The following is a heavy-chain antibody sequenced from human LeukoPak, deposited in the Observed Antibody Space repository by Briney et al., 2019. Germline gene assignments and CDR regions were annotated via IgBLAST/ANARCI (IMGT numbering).Heavy chain of an antibody. CDR1: GFTFSGSA. J-gene: IGHJ6*03. V-gene: IGHV3-73*01. CDR3: TSGLGGSYYYYYMDV. D-gene: IGHD1-26*01. CDR2: IRSKANSYAT. Sequence: PGGSLRLSCAASGFTFSGSAMHWVRRASGKGLEWVGRIRSKANSYATAYAASVKGRFTISRDDSKNTAYLQMNSLKTDDTAVYYCTSGLGGSYYYYYMDVWGKGTTVTVSS.